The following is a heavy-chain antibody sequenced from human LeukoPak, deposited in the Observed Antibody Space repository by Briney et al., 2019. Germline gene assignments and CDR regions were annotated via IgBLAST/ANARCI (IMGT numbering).Heavy chain of an antibody. CDR3: VRQGDPSLDYHRAFDI. CDR2: IYTSGST. CDR1: GGSISSGSYY. D-gene: IGHD3-16*01. V-gene: IGHV4-61*02. Sequence: SETLSLTYTVSGGSISSGSYYWSWIRQPAGKGLEWIGRIYTSGSTNYNPSLKSRVTISVDTSKNQFSLKLSSVTAADTAVYYCVRQGDPSLDYHRAFDIWGQGTMVTVSS. J-gene: IGHJ3*02.